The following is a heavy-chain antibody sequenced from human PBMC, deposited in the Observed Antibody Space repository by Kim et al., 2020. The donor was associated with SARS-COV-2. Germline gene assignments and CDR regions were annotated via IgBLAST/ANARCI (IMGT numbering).Heavy chain of an antibody. CDR1: GFTFSNAW. V-gene: IGHV3-15*01. D-gene: IGHD6-19*01. Sequence: GGSLRLSCAASGFTFSNAWMSWVRQAPGKGLEWVGRIKSKTDGGTTDYAAPVKGRFTISRDDSKNTLYLQMNSLKTEDTAVYYCTTEWIGYPYSSGWGPFYFDYWGQGTLVTVSS. CDR3: TTEWIGYPYSSGWGPFYFDY. J-gene: IGHJ4*02. CDR2: IKSKTDGGTT.